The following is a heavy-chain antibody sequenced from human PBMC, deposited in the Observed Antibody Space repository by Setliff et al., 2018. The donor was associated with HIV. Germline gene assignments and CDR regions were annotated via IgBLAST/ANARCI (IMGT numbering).Heavy chain of an antibody. Sequence: GGSLRLSCAASGFTFDDYAMHWVRQAPGKGLVWVSRINTDGSSTSYADSVKGRFTSSRDNAKNTLYLQMNSLRAEDTAVYYCAKFFGGYGDYMGFDYWGQGTLVTVSS. CDR2: INTDGSST. V-gene: IGHV3-74*01. D-gene: IGHD4-17*01. J-gene: IGHJ4*02. CDR1: GFTFDDYA. CDR3: AKFFGGYGDYMGFDY.